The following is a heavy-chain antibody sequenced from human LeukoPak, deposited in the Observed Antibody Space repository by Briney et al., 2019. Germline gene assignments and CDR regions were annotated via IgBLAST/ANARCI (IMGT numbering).Heavy chain of an antibody. CDR1: GYTFNSYT. CDR2: ISVYSGNT. Sequence: GASVKVSCKASGYTFNSYTINWVRQAPGQGLEWMGWISVYSGNTNYAQKLQGRVTTTTDTSTSTAYMELSSLRSEDTAVYYCASLTNIAAAGTNLWGQGTLVTVSS. J-gene: IGHJ5*02. D-gene: IGHD6-13*01. CDR3: ASLTNIAAAGTNL. V-gene: IGHV1-18*01.